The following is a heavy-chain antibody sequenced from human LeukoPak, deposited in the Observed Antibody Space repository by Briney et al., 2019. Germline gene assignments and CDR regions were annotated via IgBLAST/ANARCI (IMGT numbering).Heavy chain of an antibody. CDR1: GGSISSYY. Sequence: SETLSLTCTVSGGSISSYYWSWIRQPPGKELEWIGYIYYSGDTNYNPSLQSRVTISLDTSKNQFSLKLSSVTAADTAVYYCARRSGDFWSNYYHFDYWGQGILVTVSS. CDR3: ARRSGDFWSNYYHFDY. D-gene: IGHD3-3*01. CDR2: IYYSGDT. V-gene: IGHV4-59*08. J-gene: IGHJ4*02.